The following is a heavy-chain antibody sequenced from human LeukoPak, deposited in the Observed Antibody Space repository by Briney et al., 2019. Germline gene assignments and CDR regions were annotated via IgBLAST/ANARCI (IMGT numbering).Heavy chain of an antibody. J-gene: IGHJ6*02. CDR1: GGTFSSYA. CDR3: ARPHYYDSSGYYETDGMDV. CDR2: IIPILGIA. V-gene: IGHV1-69*04. D-gene: IGHD3-22*01. Sequence: GASVKVSCKASGGTFSSYAISWVRQAPGQGVEWMGRIIPILGIANYAQKFQGRVTITADKSTSTAYMELSSLRAEDTAVYYCARPHYYDSSGYYETDGMDVWGQGTTVTVSS.